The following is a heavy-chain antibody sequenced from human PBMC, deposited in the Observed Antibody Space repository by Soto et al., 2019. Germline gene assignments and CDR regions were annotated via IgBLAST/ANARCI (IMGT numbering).Heavy chain of an antibody. V-gene: IGHV4-4*02. CDR1: GGSISSSNW. CDR3: ARGLSSSWADYYYYYGMDV. D-gene: IGHD6-13*01. J-gene: IGHJ6*02. CDR2: IYHSGST. Sequence: SETLSLTCAVSGGSISSSNWWSWVRQPPGKGLEWIGEIYHSGSTNYNPSLKSRVTISVDKSKNQFSLKLSSVTAAGTAVYYCARGLSSSWADYYYYYGMDVWGQGTTVTVSS.